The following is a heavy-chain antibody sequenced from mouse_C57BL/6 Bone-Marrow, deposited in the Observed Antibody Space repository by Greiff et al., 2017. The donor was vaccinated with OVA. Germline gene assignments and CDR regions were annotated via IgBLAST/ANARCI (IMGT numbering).Heavy chain of an antibody. CDR2: ISYSGST. CDR3: ARSYVGLGFAY. D-gene: IGHD1-1*01. CDR1: GYSITSGYD. J-gene: IGHJ3*01. V-gene: IGHV3-1*01. Sequence: EVQLVESGPGMVKPSQSLSLTCTVTGYSITSGYDWHWIRHFPGNKLEWMGYISYSGSTNYNPSPKSRISITHDTSKNHFFLKLNSVTTEDTATYYCARSYVGLGFAYWGQGTPVTVSA.